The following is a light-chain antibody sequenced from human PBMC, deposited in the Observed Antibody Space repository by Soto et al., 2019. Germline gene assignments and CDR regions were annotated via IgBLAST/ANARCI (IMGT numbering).Light chain of an antibody. V-gene: IGKV1-12*01. CDR3: LHTFSFPRT. Sequence: DIQLTQSPSSVSASVGDRVTITCRASQGISSWLAWYQQRPGMAPKLLIYAASNLQSGVPSRFRGSGSGTDFNLTISSMQPEDFATYYCLHTFSFPRTFGQGTKVDIK. CDR1: QGISSW. J-gene: IGKJ1*01. CDR2: AAS.